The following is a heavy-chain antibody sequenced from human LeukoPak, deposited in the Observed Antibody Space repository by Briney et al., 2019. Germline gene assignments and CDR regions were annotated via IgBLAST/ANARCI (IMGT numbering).Heavy chain of an antibody. Sequence: PSETLSLTCTVSGYSISSGYYWGWIRQPPGKGLEWIGSIYHSGSTYYNPSLKSRITISVDTSKNQFSLKLSSVTAADTAVYYCARDLQQLVQVLFDYWGQGTLVTVSS. V-gene: IGHV4-38-2*02. CDR3: ARDLQQLVQVLFDY. J-gene: IGHJ4*02. CDR2: IYHSGST. CDR1: GYSISSGYY. D-gene: IGHD6-13*01.